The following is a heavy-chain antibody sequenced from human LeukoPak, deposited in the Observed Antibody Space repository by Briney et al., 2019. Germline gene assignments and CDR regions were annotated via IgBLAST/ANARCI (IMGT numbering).Heavy chain of an antibody. CDR1: GGSISSGGYS. V-gene: IGHV4-30-2*01. D-gene: IGHD1-26*01. J-gene: IGHJ4*02. CDR2: IYHSGST. CDR3: ARFIVGAATYYFDY. Sequence: PSETLSLTCAVSGGSISSGGYSWSWIRQPPGKGLEWIGYIYHSGSTYYNPSLKSRVTISVDRSKNQFSLKLSSVTAADTAVYYCARFIVGAATYYFDYWGQGTLVTVSS.